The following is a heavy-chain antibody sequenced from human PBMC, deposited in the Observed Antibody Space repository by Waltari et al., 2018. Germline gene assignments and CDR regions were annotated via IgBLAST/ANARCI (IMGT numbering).Heavy chain of an antibody. J-gene: IGHJ5*02. D-gene: IGHD6-13*01. CDR1: GGPFTSFA. CDR3: VGAAAGVWFDP. Sequence: QVQLVQSGAEVKKPGSSVKVSCKASGGPFTSFAISRVRQAPGQGLEWMGGIIPIFGTANYAQKFQGRVTITADESTSTAYMELSSLRSEDTAVYYCVGAAAGVWFDPWGQGTLVTVSS. V-gene: IGHV1-69*01. CDR2: IIPIFGTA.